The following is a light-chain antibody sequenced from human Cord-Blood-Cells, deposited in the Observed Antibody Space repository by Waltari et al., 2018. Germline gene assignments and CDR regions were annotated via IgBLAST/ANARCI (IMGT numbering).Light chain of an antibody. CDR1: QGISSY. V-gene: IGKV1-8*01. CDR2: AAS. J-gene: IGKJ2*01. CDR3: QQYYSYPYT. Sequence: AIRITQSPSSPSPPPGDRFTITFRPSQGISSYLAWYQQKPGKAPKLLIYAASTLQSGVPSRFSGSGSGTDFTLTISCLQSEDFATYYCQQYYSYPYTFGQGTKLEIK.